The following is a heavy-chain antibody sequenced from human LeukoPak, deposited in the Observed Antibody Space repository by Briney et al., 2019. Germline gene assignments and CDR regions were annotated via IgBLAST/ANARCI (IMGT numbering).Heavy chain of an antibody. D-gene: IGHD5-12*01. J-gene: IGHJ4*02. CDR3: ARSHYRMTTITVFDY. Sequence: SQTLSLTCTVSGGSISSYYWSWIRQPPGKGLEWIGYIHHSGSTNYNPSLKSRVTISVDVSKNQFSLKLSSMTAADTAVYYCARSHYRMTTITVFDYWGQGTLVTVSS. CDR2: IHHSGST. V-gene: IGHV4-59*08. CDR1: GGSISSYY.